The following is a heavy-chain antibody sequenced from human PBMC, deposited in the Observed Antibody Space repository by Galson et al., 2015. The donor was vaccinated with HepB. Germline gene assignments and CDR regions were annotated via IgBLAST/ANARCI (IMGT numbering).Heavy chain of an antibody. CDR1: GYTFTSYA. V-gene: IGHV7-4-1*02. CDR2: INTNTGNP. D-gene: IGHD3-10*01. Sequence: SVKVSCKASGYTFTSYAMNWVRQAPGQGLEWMGWINTNTGNPTYAQGFTGRFVFSLDTSVSTAYLQISSLKAEDTAVYYCARGVGYYGSGSYYPRDYYYYYGMDVWGQGTTVTVSS. J-gene: IGHJ6*02. CDR3: ARGVGYYGSGSYYPRDYYYYYGMDV.